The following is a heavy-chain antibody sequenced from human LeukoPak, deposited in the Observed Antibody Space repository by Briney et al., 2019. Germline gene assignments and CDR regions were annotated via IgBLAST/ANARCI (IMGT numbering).Heavy chain of an antibody. D-gene: IGHD3-22*01. CDR1: GYTFTGYY. J-gene: IGHJ4*02. V-gene: IGHV1-2*02. CDR3: ARAQVTMIVVARALWPDY. CDR2: INPNSGGT. Sequence: ASVKVSCKASGYTFTGYYMHWVRQAPGQGLEWMGWINPNSGGTNYAQKFQGRVTMTRDTSISTAYMELSRLRSDGTAVYYCARAQVTMIVVARALWPDYWGQGTLVTVSS.